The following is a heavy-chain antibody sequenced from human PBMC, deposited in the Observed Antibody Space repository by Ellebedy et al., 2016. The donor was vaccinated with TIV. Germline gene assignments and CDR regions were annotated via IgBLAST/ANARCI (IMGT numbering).Heavy chain of an antibody. Sequence: MPSETLSLTCTVSGGSMTSYHWSWIRQPPGKGLAWIGFVYYSGTTNYNPSLRSRVTISVDTSKNQFSLKLRSVTAAETAVYYCARNSLHSSGGGNWFDPWGQGTLVTVSS. D-gene: IGHD6-19*01. CDR1: GGSMTSYH. J-gene: IGHJ5*02. V-gene: IGHV4-59*01. CDR2: VYYSGTT. CDR3: ARNSLHSSGGGNWFDP.